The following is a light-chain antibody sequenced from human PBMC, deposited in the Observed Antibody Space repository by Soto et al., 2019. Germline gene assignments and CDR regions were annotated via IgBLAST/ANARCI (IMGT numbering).Light chain of an antibody. V-gene: IGLV2-8*01. Sequence: QSALTQPPSASGSPGQSVTISCTGTSSDVGGYNYVSWYQQYPGKAPKLMIYETNKWPSGVPDRFSGSRSGKTASASLTVSGLQAEDEADYYCSSYEGTSNSLVFGTGTKLTVL. CDR2: ETN. J-gene: IGLJ1*01. CDR3: SSYEGTSNSLV. CDR1: SSDVGGYNY.